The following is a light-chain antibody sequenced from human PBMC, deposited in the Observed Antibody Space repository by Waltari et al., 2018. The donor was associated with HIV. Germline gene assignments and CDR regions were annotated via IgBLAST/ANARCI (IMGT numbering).Light chain of an antibody. J-gene: IGLJ3*02. CDR3: AAWDDSLNAWV. V-gene: IGLV1-44*01. Sequence: QSVLTQPPSASGTPGQRVSISCSGSSSNIGSNIVNWYQQLPGTAPKLLIYRNKQRPSGGPDRFSGSKSGTSASLAISGLQSEDEADYYCAAWDDSLNAWVFGGGTKLTVL. CDR1: SSNIGSNI. CDR2: RNK.